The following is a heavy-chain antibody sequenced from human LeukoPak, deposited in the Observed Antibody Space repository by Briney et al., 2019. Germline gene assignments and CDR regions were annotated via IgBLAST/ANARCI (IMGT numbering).Heavy chain of an antibody. CDR3: ATGDSGSYPGPYDY. V-gene: IGHV1-69*13. CDR1: GGTFSSYA. Sequence: SVKVSCKASGGTFSSYAISWVRQAPGQGLEWMGGIIPIFGTANYAQKFQGRVTITADESTSTAYMELSSLRSEDTAVYYCATGDSGSYPGPYDYWGQGTLVTVSS. D-gene: IGHD1-26*01. CDR2: IIPIFGTA. J-gene: IGHJ4*02.